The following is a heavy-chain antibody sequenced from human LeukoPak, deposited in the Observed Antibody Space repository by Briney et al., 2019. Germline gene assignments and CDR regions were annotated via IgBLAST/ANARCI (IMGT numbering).Heavy chain of an antibody. J-gene: IGHJ4*02. CDR1: GFTFGNYG. Sequence: GGSLRLSCAASGFTFGNYGMSWVRQAPGKGLEWVSGINWNGGSTGYADSVEGRFTISRDNAKNSQYLQMNSLSVEDTALYYCARAQTYGDSXLLLDYXXXGTLVTV. D-gene: IGHD4-17*01. V-gene: IGHV3-20*04. CDR2: INWNGGST. CDR3: ARAQTYGDSXLLLDY.